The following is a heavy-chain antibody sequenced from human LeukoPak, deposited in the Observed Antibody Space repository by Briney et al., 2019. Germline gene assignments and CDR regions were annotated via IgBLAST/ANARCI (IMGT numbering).Heavy chain of an antibody. CDR2: IKSKADGGTT. CDR3: TTDLAYCGGDCYWPYNYYYSDGMDV. J-gene: IGHJ6*02. CDR1: RFTFSNAW. D-gene: IGHD2-21*02. Sequence: PGGSLRLSCAASRFTFSNAWMSWLRQAPGKGLEWVGRIKSKADGGTTDYAGSVKGRFTMSRDDSKNTLYLQMDSLKTEDTAVYYCTTDLAYCGGDCYWPYNYYYSDGMDVWGQGTTVTVSS. V-gene: IGHV3-15*01.